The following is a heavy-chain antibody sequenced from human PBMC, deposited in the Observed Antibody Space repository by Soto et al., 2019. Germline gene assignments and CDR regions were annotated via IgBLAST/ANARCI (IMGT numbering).Heavy chain of an antibody. CDR1: GFIFSTYW. CDR3: ARAPVLPYQFDS. Sequence: VGSLRLSCAASGFIFSTYWMSWVRQAPGKGLEWVANIKHDGGETSYVDSVKGRFTISRDNAKNSLYLQMKSLRAEDTAVFCCARAPVLPYQFDSWGQGTLLTVSS. V-gene: IGHV3-7*01. D-gene: IGHD6-6*01. J-gene: IGHJ4*02. CDR2: IKHDGGET.